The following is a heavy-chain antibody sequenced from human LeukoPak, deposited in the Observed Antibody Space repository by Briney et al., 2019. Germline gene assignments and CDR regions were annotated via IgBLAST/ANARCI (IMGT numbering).Heavy chain of an antibody. D-gene: IGHD6-6*01. J-gene: IGHJ2*01. CDR3: ARRSSTTYWYFDL. V-gene: IGHV4-59*01. CDR1: GDSISTYY. Sequence: PSETLSLTCTVSGDSISTYYWSWIRQPPGMGLEWIGYIYYTGSTNYNPSLRGRVTISVDTSKNQFSLKLNSVTAADTAMYHCARRSSTTYWYFDLWGRGPLVVVSS. CDR2: IYYTGST.